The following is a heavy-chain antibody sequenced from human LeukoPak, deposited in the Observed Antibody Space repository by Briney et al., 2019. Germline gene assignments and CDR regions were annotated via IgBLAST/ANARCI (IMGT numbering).Heavy chain of an antibody. CDR1: GLTFSSYS. CDR3: ARDNREVRGSNYFDY. Sequence: GGSLRLSCAASGLTFSSYSMNWVRQAPGKGLEWVSSISSSSSYIYYADSVKGRFTISRDNAKNSLYLQMNSLRAEDTALYYCARDNREVRGSNYFDYWGQGTLVTVSS. CDR2: ISSSSSYI. J-gene: IGHJ4*02. D-gene: IGHD3-10*01. V-gene: IGHV3-21*04.